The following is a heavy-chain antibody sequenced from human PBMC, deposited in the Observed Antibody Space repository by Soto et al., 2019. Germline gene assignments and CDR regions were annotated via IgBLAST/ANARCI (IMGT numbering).Heavy chain of an antibody. J-gene: IGHJ6*02. Sequence: QVQLAQSGAEVKKPGSSGKVSCKTSGVSFNNNGIGWVRQAPGHGLEWMGGVSPPFRTSNYARKFQGRISITADASTGTVNMELSSLTSEDTAQYYCARVLYYGSGSYSRYGMDVWGQGTTVTVSS. CDR3: ARVLYYGSGSYSRYGMDV. CDR2: VSPPFRTS. CDR1: GVSFNNNG. V-gene: IGHV1-69*01. D-gene: IGHD3-10*01.